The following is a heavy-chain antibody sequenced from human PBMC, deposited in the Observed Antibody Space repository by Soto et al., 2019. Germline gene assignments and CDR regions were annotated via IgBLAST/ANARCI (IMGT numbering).Heavy chain of an antibody. CDR3: ARDTTAYFQH. J-gene: IGHJ1*01. CDR2: ISSSSSYI. D-gene: IGHD4-17*01. V-gene: IGHV3-21*01. Sequence: EVQLVESGGGLVKPGGSLGLSCAASGFTLISYSMTWVRQAPGKGLEWVSSISSSSSYIYYADSVKGRFTISRDNAKNSLYLQMNSLRAEDTAVYYCARDTTAYFQHWGQGTLVTVSS. CDR1: GFTLISYS.